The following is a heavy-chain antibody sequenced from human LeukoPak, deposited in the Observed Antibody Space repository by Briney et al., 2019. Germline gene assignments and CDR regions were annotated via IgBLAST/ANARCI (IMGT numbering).Heavy chain of an antibody. CDR2: INPNSGGT. CDR3: ARDREGSSGWYYYYYGMDV. Sequence: ASAKVSCKASGYTFTGYYMHWVRQAPGQGLEWMGWINPNSGGTNYAQKFQGRVTMTRDTSISTAYMELSRLRSDDTAVYYCARDREGSSGWYYYYYGMDVWGQGTTVTVSS. CDR1: GYTFTGYY. V-gene: IGHV1-2*02. D-gene: IGHD6-19*01. J-gene: IGHJ6*02.